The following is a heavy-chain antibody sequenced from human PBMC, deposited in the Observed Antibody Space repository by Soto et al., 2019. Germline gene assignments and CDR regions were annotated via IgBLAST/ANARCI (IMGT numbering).Heavy chain of an antibody. Sequence: HPGGSLRLSCAASGFTFDDYAMHWVRQAPGKGLEWVSFITWNSGSIGYADSVKGRFTISRDNAKNSLYLQVNSLRAEDTALYYCAKSNSGTYGGLDYWGQGTLVTVSS. J-gene: IGHJ4*02. D-gene: IGHD1-26*01. CDR3: AKSNSGTYGGLDY. CDR1: GFTFDDYA. CDR2: ITWNSGSI. V-gene: IGHV3-9*01.